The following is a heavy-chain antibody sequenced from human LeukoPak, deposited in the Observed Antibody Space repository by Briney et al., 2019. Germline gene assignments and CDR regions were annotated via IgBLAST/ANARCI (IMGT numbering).Heavy chain of an antibody. Sequence: SETLSLTCTVSGGSISSYYWSWIRQPPGKGLEWIGYIYYSGSTNYNPSLKSRATISVDTSKNQFSLKLSSVTAADTAVYYCASSHYYDSSGYYYPNWFDPWGQGTLVTVSS. D-gene: IGHD3-22*01. CDR2: IYYSGST. V-gene: IGHV4-59*08. J-gene: IGHJ5*02. CDR1: GGSISSYY. CDR3: ASSHYYDSSGYYYPNWFDP.